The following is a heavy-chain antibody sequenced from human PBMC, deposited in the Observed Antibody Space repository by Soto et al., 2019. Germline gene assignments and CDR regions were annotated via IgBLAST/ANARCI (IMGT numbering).Heavy chain of an antibody. CDR3: ARAPGVWSGSPQAPNYFDS. CDR2: IIPIFGTA. V-gene: IGHV1-69*12. Sequence: QVQLVQSGAEVKKPGSSVKVSCKASGGTFSSYAISWVRQAPGQGLEWMGGIIPIFGTANYAQKFQGRVTITADESTSTDYMELSSLRSEDTAVYYCARAPGVWSGSPQAPNYFDSWGQGTLVAVSS. D-gene: IGHD3-3*01. J-gene: IGHJ4*02. CDR1: GGTFSSYA.